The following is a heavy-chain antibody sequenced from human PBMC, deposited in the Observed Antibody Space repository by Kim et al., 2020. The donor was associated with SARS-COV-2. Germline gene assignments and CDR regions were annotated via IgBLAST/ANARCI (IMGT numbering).Heavy chain of an antibody. Sequence: YAASVEGRFTISRDNSKNTLYLEMNSLRAEDTAVYYWARAAYSSSWYFDYWGQGTLVTVSS. CDR3: ARAAYSSSWYFDY. D-gene: IGHD6-13*01. J-gene: IGHJ4*02. V-gene: IGHV3-30*01.